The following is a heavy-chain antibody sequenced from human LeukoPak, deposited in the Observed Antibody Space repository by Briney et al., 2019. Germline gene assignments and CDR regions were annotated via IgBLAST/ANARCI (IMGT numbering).Heavy chain of an antibody. CDR1: GFTFNNYA. J-gene: IGHJ3*02. D-gene: IGHD2-15*01. CDR3: VKALGYCSGGSCLAFDI. V-gene: IGHV3-64D*06. Sequence: GGSLRLSCAASGFTFNNYAMHWVRQAPRKGLEYVSAISSNGGSTYYADSVKGRFTISRDNSKDTLYLQMSSLRAEDTAVYYCVKALGYCSGGSCLAFDIWGQGTMVTVSS. CDR2: ISSNGGST.